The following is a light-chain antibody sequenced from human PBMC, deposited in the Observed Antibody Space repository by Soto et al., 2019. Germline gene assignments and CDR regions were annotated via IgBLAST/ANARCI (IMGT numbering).Light chain of an antibody. CDR1: SSDVGGYNS. Sequence: SALAQPRSVSGSPGQSVTISCTGTSSDVGGYNSVSWHQQHPGKAPKLIIYDVSKRPSGVPDRFSGSKSGNTASLTISGLQAEDEADYYCCSYAGSYTHVVFGGGTKRTVL. J-gene: IGLJ2*01. CDR3: CSYAGSYTHVV. CDR2: DVS. V-gene: IGLV2-11*01.